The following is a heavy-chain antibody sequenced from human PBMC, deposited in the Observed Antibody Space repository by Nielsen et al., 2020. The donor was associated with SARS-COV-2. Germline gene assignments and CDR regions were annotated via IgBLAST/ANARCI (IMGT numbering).Heavy chain of an antibody. CDR1: GYTFTAYA. V-gene: IGHV1-3*04. D-gene: IGHD2-2*01. Sequence: ASVTVSCKASGYTFTAYAIHWVRQDPGQRLEWMGWINSDSGNTKYSQKFRGRVTITRDTSASTAYMALSGLSSEDTAVYYCARSRGCSATSCFFDYWGQGALVTVSS. CDR3: ARSRGCSATSCFFDY. J-gene: IGHJ4*02. CDR2: INSDSGNT.